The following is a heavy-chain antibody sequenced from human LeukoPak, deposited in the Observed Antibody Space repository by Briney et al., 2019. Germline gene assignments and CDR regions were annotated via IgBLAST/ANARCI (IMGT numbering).Heavy chain of an antibody. CDR3: ARWTMIRARGQRFDF. CDR1: GGSFSGYY. J-gene: IGHJ4*02. V-gene: IGHV4-34*01. CDR2: INHSGST. D-gene: IGHD3-10*01. Sequence: SETLSLTCAVYGGSFSGYYWSWIRQPPGKGLEWIGEINHSGSTNYNPSLKSRVTISVDTSKNQFSLKLSSVTAADTAVYYCARWTMIRARGQRFDFWGQGTLVTVSS.